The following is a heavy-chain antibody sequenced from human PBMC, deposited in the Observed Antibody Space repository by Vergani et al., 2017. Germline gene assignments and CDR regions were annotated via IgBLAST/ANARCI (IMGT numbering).Heavy chain of an antibody. J-gene: IGHJ4*02. CDR2: INHSGST. Sequence: QVQLQQWGAGLLKPSETLSLTCAVYGGSFSGYYWSWIRQPPGKGLEWIGEINHSGSTNYNPSRKSRVTRSVDTSKNQFSLKLSSVTAADTAVYYCARRSIIAAAGTPLDYWGQGTLVTVSS. CDR3: ARRSIIAAAGTPLDY. V-gene: IGHV4-34*01. D-gene: IGHD6-13*01. CDR1: GGSFSGYY.